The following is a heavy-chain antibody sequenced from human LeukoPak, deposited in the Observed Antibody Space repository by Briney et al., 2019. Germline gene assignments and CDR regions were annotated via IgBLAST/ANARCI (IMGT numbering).Heavy chain of an antibody. V-gene: IGHV3-33*01. CDR1: GFTFSSYG. CDR2: IWYDGSNK. J-gene: IGHJ6*02. CDR3: ARDLVVVVAANYYYYGMDV. Sequence: GGSLRLSCAASGFTFSSYGMHWVRQAPGKGLELVAVIWYDGSNKYYADSVKGRFTISRDNSKNTLYLQMNSLRAEDTAVYYCARDLVVVVAANYYYYGMDVWGQGTTVTVSS. D-gene: IGHD2-15*01.